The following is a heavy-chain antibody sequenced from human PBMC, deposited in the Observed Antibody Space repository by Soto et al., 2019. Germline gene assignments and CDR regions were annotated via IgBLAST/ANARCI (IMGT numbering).Heavy chain of an antibody. V-gene: IGHV3-21*01. Sequence: EVQLVESGGGLVQPGGSLTLSCAASGFTFSSYSMNWVRQAPGKGLEWVSSISSSSRHIYYADSVKGRLTISRDNAKTSLYLQMNSLRAEDTAMYFCARDPSDLWEPDQYFPHWGQGTLVAVSS. J-gene: IGHJ1*01. CDR1: GFTFSSYS. D-gene: IGHD1-26*01. CDR2: ISSSSRHI. CDR3: ARDPSDLWEPDQYFPH.